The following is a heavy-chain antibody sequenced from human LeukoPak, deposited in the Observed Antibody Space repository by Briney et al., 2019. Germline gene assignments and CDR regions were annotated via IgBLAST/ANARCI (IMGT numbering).Heavy chain of an antibody. CDR3: ARDGYYYDSSGYYFWDWFDP. D-gene: IGHD3-22*01. Sequence: SETLSLTCTVSGGSISSYYWSWIRQPAGKGLEWIGRIYTSGSTNYNPSLKIRVTMSVDTSKNQFSLKLSSVTAADTGVYYCARDGYYYDSSGYYFWDWFDPWGQGTLVTVSS. V-gene: IGHV4-4*07. J-gene: IGHJ5*02. CDR1: GGSISSYY. CDR2: IYTSGST.